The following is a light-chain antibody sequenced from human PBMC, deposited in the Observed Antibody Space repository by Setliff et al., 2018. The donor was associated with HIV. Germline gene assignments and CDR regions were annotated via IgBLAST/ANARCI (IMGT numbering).Light chain of an antibody. V-gene: IGLV1-44*01. CDR3: AAWHDSLNRYV. CDR1: SSNIGSNT. CDR2: MND. Sequence: QSALTRPPSASGTPGQRVTISCSGSSSNIGSNTVNWYQQLPGTAPKLLIYMNDQRPSGVPDRFTGSKSGTSGSLAISGLQSEDEADYYCAAWHDSLNRYVFGT. J-gene: IGLJ1*01.